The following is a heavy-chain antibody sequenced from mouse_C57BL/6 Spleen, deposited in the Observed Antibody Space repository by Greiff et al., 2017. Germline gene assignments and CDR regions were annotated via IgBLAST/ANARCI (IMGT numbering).Heavy chain of an antibody. D-gene: IGHD1-1*01. V-gene: IGHV5-6*01. Sequence: EVMLVESGGDLVKPGGSLKLSCAASGFTFSSYGMSWVRQTPDKRLEWVATISSGGSYTYYPDSVKGRFPISRDNAKNTLYLQMSILKSENTAMYYCARHACSRHGDYWGQGATLTVTS. CDR3: ARHACSRHGDY. CDR2: ISSGGSYT. J-gene: IGHJ2*01. CDR1: GFTFSSYG.